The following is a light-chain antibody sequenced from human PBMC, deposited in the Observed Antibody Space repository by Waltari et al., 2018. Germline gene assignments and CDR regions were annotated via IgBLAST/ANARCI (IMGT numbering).Light chain of an antibody. J-gene: IGLJ1*01. CDR3: QSYDSSLSGYV. V-gene: IGLV1-40*01. Sequence: QSLMTQPPSVSGAPGHTVTIACTGTNSNIGAGYDVRWYQQVPGGVPRLLIYGNIHRPSGVPDRFSGSRSATSASLAITGLQADDEADYYCQSYDSSLSGYVFGSGT. CDR2: GNI. CDR1: NSNIGAGYD.